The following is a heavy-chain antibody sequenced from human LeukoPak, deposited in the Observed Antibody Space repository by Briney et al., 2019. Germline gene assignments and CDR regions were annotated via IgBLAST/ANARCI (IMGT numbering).Heavy chain of an antibody. J-gene: IGHJ4*02. V-gene: IGHV4-39*01. CDR3: ARRSAVAGEFDY. D-gene: IGHD6-19*01. CDR1: DGSVSSVGYY. CDR2: IYYSGTT. Sequence: SKTLSLTCTVSDGSVSSVGYYWGWIRQPPGKGLEWIGSIYYSGTTYYNPSLASRVTISVDTSKNQFSLKLSSVTAADTAVYYCARRSAVAGEFDYWGQGTLVTVSS.